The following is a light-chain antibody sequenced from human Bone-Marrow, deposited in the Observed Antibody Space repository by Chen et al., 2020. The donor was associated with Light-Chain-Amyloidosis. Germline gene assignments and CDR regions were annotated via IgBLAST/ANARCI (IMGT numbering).Light chain of an antibody. CDR1: TIGSTS. J-gene: IGLJ3*02. CDR3: QVWDRSSDRPV. Sequence: SYVLPQPSSSSVSPAHTATIACGGNTIGSTSVHWYQQTPGQAPLLVVYDDSDRPSGIPERLSGSNSGNTATLTISRVEAGDEADYYCQVWDRSSDRPVFGGGTKLTVL. CDR2: DDS. V-gene: IGLV3-21*02.